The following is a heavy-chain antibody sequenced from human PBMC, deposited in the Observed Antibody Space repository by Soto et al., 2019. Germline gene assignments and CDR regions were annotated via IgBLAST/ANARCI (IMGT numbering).Heavy chain of an antibody. CDR3: ARDTVRGVIVRINYFDY. CDR2: ISYDGSNK. J-gene: IGHJ4*02. Sequence: LSLTCAVSGGSISSGGYSWSWIRQPPGKGLEWVAVISYDGSNKYYADSVKGRFTISRDNSKNTLYLQMNSLRAEDTAVYYCARDTVRGVIVRINYFDYWGQGTLVTVSS. V-gene: IGHV3-30-3*01. CDR1: GGSISSGG. D-gene: IGHD3-10*01.